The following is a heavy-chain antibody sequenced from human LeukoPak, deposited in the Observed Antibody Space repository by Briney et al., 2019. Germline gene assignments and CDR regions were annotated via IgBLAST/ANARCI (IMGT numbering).Heavy chain of an antibody. D-gene: IGHD2-21*02. V-gene: IGHV3-21*01. CDR2: ISSSSSYI. CDR1: GFTFSSYS. Sequence: GGSLRLSCAASGFTFSSYSMNWVRQAPGKGLGWVSSISSSSSYIYYADSVKGRFTISRDNAKNSLYLQMNSLRAEDTAVYYCARGLHIVVVTAIDYWGQGTLVTVSS. J-gene: IGHJ4*02. CDR3: ARGLHIVVVTAIDY.